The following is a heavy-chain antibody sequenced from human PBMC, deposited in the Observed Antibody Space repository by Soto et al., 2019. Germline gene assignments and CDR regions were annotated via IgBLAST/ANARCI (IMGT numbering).Heavy chain of an antibody. CDR1: GFTFSTYG. Sequence: GGSLRLSCAASGFTFSTYGMHWVRQAPGKGLEWVAVIWFDGSNKYYADSVKGRFTISRDNSKNTLYLQMNSLRAEDTAVYYCARDRGYCSGGSCPDYYYYGMDVWGQGTTVTVSS. CDR2: IWFDGSNK. V-gene: IGHV3-33*01. D-gene: IGHD2-15*01. J-gene: IGHJ6*02. CDR3: ARDRGYCSGGSCPDYYYYGMDV.